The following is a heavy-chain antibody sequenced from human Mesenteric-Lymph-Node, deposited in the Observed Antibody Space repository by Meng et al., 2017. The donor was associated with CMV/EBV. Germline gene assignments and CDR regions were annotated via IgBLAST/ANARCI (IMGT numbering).Heavy chain of an antibody. V-gene: IGHV1-46*01. CDR2: INPSGGST. CDR3: ARASCSGGSCYPILDY. J-gene: IGHJ4*02. D-gene: IGHD2-15*01. Sequence: ASVKVSCKASGYTFTSYYMHWVRQAPGQGLEWMGIINPSGGSTSYAQKFQGRVTMTRDTSTSTVYMELSSLRSEDKAVYYCARASCSGGSCYPILDYWGQGTLVTVSS. CDR1: GYTFTSYY.